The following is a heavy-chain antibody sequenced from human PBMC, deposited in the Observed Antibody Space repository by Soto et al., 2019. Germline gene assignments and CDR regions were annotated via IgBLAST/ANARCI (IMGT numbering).Heavy chain of an antibody. V-gene: IGHV3-74*01. CDR1: GFTFSGDW. Sequence: GGSLRLSCAASGFTFSGDWMHWVRQAAGKGLVWVSRINMDGSSTNYADSVKGRFTISRDNAKNTLYLQMNSLRVNDTAVYYCARGPRGLYHHDYWGQGALVTVSS. CDR2: INMDGSST. J-gene: IGHJ4*02. CDR3: ARGPRGLYHHDY. D-gene: IGHD2-2*01.